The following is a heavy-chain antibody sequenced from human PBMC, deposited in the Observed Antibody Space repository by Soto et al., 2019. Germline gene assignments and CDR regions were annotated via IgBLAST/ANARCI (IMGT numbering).Heavy chain of an antibody. J-gene: IGHJ4*02. CDR3: AKDTCSTTSCYAGY. CDR2: ISWNSGYI. CDR1: GFTFDDYA. V-gene: IGHV3-9*01. Sequence: GGSLRLSCAASGFTFDDYAMHWVRQAPGKGLEWVSGISWNSGYIAYADSVKGRFTISRDNAKNSLYLLMNSLRAEDTALYYCAKDTCSTTSCYAGYWGQGTLVTVSS. D-gene: IGHD2-2*01.